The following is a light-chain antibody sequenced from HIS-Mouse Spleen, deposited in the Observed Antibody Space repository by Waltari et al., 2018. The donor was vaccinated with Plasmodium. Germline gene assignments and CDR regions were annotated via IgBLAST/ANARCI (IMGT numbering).Light chain of an antibody. Sequence: QSALTQPRSVSGSPGQSVTISCTGTSSDVGGYNYVSWYQQHPGKAPKLMSYDVSKRPSGVPGRFSGSKSGNTASLTISGLQAEDEADYYCCSYAGSYTYVFGTGTKVTVL. J-gene: IGLJ1*01. V-gene: IGLV2-11*01. CDR3: CSYAGSYTYV. CDR1: SSDVGGYNY. CDR2: DVS.